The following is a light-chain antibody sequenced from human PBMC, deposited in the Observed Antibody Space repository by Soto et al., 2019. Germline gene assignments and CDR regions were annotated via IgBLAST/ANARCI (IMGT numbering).Light chain of an antibody. CDR3: VQRTTWPWT. J-gene: IGKJ1*01. CDR1: QSVSSH. V-gene: IGKV3-11*01. Sequence: EIVLTQSPGTLSLSPGERATLSCRASQSVSSHLAWYQQKHGQAPRLLIYDASNRATGIPARFSGSGSGTDFTLTISSLEPEDFAVYHCVQRTTWPWTCGQGSKVEIK. CDR2: DAS.